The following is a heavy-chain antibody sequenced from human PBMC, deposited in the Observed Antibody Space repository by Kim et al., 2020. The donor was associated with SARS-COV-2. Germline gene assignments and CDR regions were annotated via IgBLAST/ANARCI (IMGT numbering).Heavy chain of an antibody. D-gene: IGHD2-2*01. CDR1: GGSISSGGYY. CDR2: IYYSGST. CDR3: ARDRGYCSSTSCRRTLFDY. V-gene: IGHV4-31*03. J-gene: IGHJ4*02. Sequence: SETLSLTCTVSGGSISSGGYYWSWIRQHPGKGLEWIGYIYYSGSTYYNPSLKSRVTISVDTSKNQFSLKLSSVTAADTAVYYCARDRGYCSSTSCRRTLFDYWGQGTLVTVSS.